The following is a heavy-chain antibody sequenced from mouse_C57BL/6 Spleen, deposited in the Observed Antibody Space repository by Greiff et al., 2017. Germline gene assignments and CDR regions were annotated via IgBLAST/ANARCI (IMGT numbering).Heavy chain of an antibody. Sequence: VQLQQSGPGLVQPSPSLSITCTVSGFSFTSYGVHWVRQSPGKGLEWLGVIWSGGSTDYNAAFISRLGISKDNSKSQVFFKMNSLQADDTAIYYCARNGLYYGYDGFAYWGQGTLVTVSA. CDR3: ARNGLYYGYDGFAY. V-gene: IGHV2-2*01. CDR2: IWSGGST. CDR1: GFSFTSYG. J-gene: IGHJ3*01. D-gene: IGHD2-2*01.